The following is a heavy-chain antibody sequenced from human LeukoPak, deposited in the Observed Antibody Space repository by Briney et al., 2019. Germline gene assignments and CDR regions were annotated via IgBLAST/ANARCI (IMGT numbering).Heavy chain of an antibody. CDR1: GYTFTSYY. CDR2: INPSGGST. V-gene: IGHV1-46*01. CDR3: ATAALSSGSYPSSFDY. D-gene: IGHD1-26*01. Sequence: ASVKVSCKASGYTFTSYYMHWVRQAPGQGLEWMGIINPSGGSTSYAQKFQGRVTMTRDTSTSTVYMELSSLRSEDTAVYYCATAALSSGSYPSSFDYWSQGTLVTVSS. J-gene: IGHJ4*02.